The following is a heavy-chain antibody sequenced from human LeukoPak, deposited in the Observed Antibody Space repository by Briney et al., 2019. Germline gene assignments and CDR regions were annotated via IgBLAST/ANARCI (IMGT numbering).Heavy chain of an antibody. D-gene: IGHD4-17*01. CDR1: GFTFSSYS. CDR2: ISSSSSYI. J-gene: IGHJ6*03. Sequence: GGSLRLSCAASGFTFSSYSMNWVRQAPGKGLEWVSSISSSSSYIYYADSVKGRFTISRDNAKNSLYLQMNSLRAEDTAVYYCARDLTVTTVFYYYYYCMDVWGKGTTVTVSS. CDR3: ARDLTVTTVFYYYYYCMDV. V-gene: IGHV3-21*01.